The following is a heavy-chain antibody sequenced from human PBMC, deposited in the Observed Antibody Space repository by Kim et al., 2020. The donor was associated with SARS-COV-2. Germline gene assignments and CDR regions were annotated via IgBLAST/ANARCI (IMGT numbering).Heavy chain of an antibody. V-gene: IGHV3-11*01. CDR3: ARADKVRTYYYDSSGYYLGY. J-gene: IGHJ4*02. D-gene: IGHD3-22*01. Sequence: RFTISRDNAKNSLYLQMNSLRAEDTAVYYCARADKVRTYYYDSSGYYLGYWGQGTLVTVSS.